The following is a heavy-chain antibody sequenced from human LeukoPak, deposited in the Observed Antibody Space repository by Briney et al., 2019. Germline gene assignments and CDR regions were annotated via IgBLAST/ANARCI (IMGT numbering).Heavy chain of an antibody. J-gene: IGHJ4*02. V-gene: IGHV3-48*04. D-gene: IGHD3-10*01. Sequence: PGGSLRLSCAASGFSFSSYSMNWVRQAPGKGLEWISYISSGSSTIFYADSVRGRFTISRDNAKNSLYLRMSSLRAEDTAVYYCASIPRITMVRGVNPIDYWGQGTLVTVSS. CDR1: GFSFSSYS. CDR2: ISSGSSTI. CDR3: ASIPRITMVRGVNPIDY.